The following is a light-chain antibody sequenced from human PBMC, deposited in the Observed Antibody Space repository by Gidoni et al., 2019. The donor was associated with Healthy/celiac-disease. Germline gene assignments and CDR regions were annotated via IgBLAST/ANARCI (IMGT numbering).Light chain of an antibody. V-gene: IGLV6-57*02. CDR1: SGSIASNY. J-gene: IGLJ3*02. CDR2: EDN. Sequence: NFMLTQPHSVSESPGKTVTISCTGSSGSIASNYVQWYQQRPGSPPTTVIYEDNQRPSGVPDRFSGSIDSSSNSASLTISGLKTEDEADYYCQSYDSSNQRVFGGGTKLTVL. CDR3: QSYDSSNQRV.